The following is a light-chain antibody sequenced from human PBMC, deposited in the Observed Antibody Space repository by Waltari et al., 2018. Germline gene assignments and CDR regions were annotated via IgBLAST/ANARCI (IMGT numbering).Light chain of an antibody. CDR3: ATWDDRLTGVL. Sequence: QSVLTQPPSASGTPGQRVTIPCSGGSSNIGSNVVHWYQRLPGTAPRLLIYSNNQRPSGVPDRFSGSKSGTSASLAISGLQPDDEADYYCATWDDRLTGVLFGGGTKVTVL. CDR2: SNN. CDR1: SSNIGSNV. V-gene: IGLV1-44*01. J-gene: IGLJ3*02.